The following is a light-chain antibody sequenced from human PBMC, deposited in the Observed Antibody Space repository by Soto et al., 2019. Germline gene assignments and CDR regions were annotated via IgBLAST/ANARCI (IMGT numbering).Light chain of an antibody. Sequence: QSVLTQPPSVSGAPGQRVTISCTGSSSNIGAGYDVRWYQQLPGTAPKLLIYGNSNRPSGVPDRFSGSKSGTSASLPIPGLQAEDEADYYCQSYDSSLSGSEVFGAGTKVTV. J-gene: IGLJ1*01. V-gene: IGLV1-40*01. CDR1: SSNIGAGYD. CDR2: GNS. CDR3: QSYDSSLSGSEV.